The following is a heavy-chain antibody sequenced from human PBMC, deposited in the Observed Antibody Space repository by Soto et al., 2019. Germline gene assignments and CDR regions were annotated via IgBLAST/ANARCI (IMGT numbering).Heavy chain of an antibody. Sequence: QVQLVESGGGVVQPGRSLRLSCAASGFTFSSYGMHWVRQAPGKGLEWVAVIWYDGSNKYYADSVKGRFTISRDNSKNTLYLQMNSLRAEDTAVYYCARAHCSSTSCFDEYFQHWGPGTLVTVSS. J-gene: IGHJ1*01. CDR1: GFTFSSYG. V-gene: IGHV3-33*01. CDR3: ARAHCSSTSCFDEYFQH. D-gene: IGHD2-2*01. CDR2: IWYDGSNK.